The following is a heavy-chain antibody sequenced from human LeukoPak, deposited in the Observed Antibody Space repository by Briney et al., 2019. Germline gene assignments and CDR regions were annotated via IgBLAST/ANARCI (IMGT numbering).Heavy chain of an antibody. CDR3: ARSWTQYYFGY. Sequence: GRSLRLSCAASGFTFSSYGMHWVRQAPGKGLEWVAVISSDGSDKYYADSVKGRFTISRDNSKNTLYLHMNSLRAEDTAVYYCARSWTQYYFGYWGQGTLVTVSS. CDR2: ISSDGSDK. V-gene: IGHV3-30*03. CDR1: GFTFSSYG. J-gene: IGHJ4*02. D-gene: IGHD3/OR15-3a*01.